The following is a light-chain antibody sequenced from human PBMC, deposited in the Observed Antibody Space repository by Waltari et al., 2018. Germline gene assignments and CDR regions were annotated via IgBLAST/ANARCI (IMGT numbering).Light chain of an antibody. J-gene: IGKJ2*01. V-gene: IGKV4-1*01. Sequence: DIVMTQSPDSLAVSLGERATINCKSSQSVLYSSNNKNYLAWYQQKPGQPPKLLIYWASTRESGVPDRFSGSGSGTDFTLTISSLQAEDVAVYYCQQYYSTPPYTFGQGTKL. CDR3: QQYYSTPPYT. CDR2: WAS. CDR1: QSVLYSSNNKNY.